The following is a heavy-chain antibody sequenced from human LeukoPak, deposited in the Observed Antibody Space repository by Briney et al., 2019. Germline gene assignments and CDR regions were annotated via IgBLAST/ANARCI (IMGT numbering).Heavy chain of an antibody. D-gene: IGHD3-10*01. CDR2: ISGSGGST. Sequence: GGSLRLSCAASGFTFSSYAMSWVRQAPGKGPEWVSAISGSGGSTYYAGSVKGRFTISRDNSKNTLYLQMNSLRAEDTAVYYCAKDRGYMDSRLGFDYWGQGTLVTVSS. CDR3: AKDRGYMDSRLGFDY. V-gene: IGHV3-23*01. CDR1: GFTFSSYA. J-gene: IGHJ4*02.